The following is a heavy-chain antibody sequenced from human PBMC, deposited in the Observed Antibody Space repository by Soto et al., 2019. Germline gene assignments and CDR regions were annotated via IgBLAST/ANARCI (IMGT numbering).Heavy chain of an antibody. D-gene: IGHD6-19*01. CDR2: IYYSGST. J-gene: IGHJ6*02. Sequence: PSETLDLTCTVSGGSISSYYWSWIRQPPGKGLEWIGYIYYSGSTNYNPSLKSRVTISVDTSKNQFSLKLSSVTAADTAVCYCARGPGRIAVAGRSYYYGMDVWGQGTTVTVSS. V-gene: IGHV4-59*01. CDR1: GGSISSYY. CDR3: ARGPGRIAVAGRSYYYGMDV.